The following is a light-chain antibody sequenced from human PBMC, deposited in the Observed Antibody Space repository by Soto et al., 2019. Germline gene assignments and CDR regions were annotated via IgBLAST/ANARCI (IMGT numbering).Light chain of an antibody. CDR3: QQYGSSVNT. CDR1: QSVSSSY. V-gene: IGKV3-20*01. Sequence: EIVLTRSPGTLSLSPGERATLSCRASQSVSSSYLAWYQQKPGQAPRLLIYGASSRATGIPDRFSGSGSGTDFTLTISRLEPEDFAVYYCQQYGSSVNTFGQGTKLEIK. J-gene: IGKJ2*01. CDR2: GAS.